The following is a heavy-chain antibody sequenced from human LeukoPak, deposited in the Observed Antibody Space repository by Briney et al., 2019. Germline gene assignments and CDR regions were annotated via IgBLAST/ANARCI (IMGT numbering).Heavy chain of an antibody. CDR1: GFPFSSYD. V-gene: IGHV3-13*01. J-gene: IGHJ4*02. CDR2: NGTAGDT. D-gene: IGHD6-6*01. Sequence: GGSLRLSCAASGFPFSSYDMLWVRQATGKGLEWVSANGTAGDTYYPGSVKGRFTISRGNAKNSLYLQMNSLRAGDTDVYYCARGDGDYWGQGTLVTVSS. CDR3: ARGDGDY.